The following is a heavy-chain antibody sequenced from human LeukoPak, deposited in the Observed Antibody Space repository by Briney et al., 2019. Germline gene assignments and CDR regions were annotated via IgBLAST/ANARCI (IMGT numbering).Heavy chain of an antibody. Sequence: GRSLRLSCVASGFTFNRHGMHWVRQAPGKGLEWVGLIWYDGSKLYYGDSVKGRFTISRDNSKNTIYLQMNSLRAEDTALYYCARELGYYFDYWGQGTLVTVSS. J-gene: IGHJ4*02. CDR3: ARELGYYFDY. CDR1: GFTFNRHG. D-gene: IGHD3-10*01. CDR2: IWYDGSKL. V-gene: IGHV3-33*01.